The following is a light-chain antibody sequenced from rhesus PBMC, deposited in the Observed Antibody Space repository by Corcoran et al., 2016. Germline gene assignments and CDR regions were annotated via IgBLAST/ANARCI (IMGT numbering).Light chain of an antibody. CDR1: QGISSW. V-gene: IGKV1-33*02. J-gene: IGKJ2*01. Sequence: DIQMTQSPSSLSASVGDRVTITCPASQGISSWLAWYQQKPGKAPKLLIYAASSLQSGVPSRFGGRGSGKDFTLTISSLQPEDFATYDCQQHNSYPPSFGQGTKWEIK. CDR2: AAS. CDR3: QQHNSYPPS.